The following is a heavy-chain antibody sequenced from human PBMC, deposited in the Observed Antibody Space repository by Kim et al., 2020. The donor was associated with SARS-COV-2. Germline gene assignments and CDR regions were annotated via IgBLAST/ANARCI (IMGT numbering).Heavy chain of an antibody. J-gene: IGHJ4*02. D-gene: IGHD3-22*01. CDR3: ARDPNGGYYYFDY. V-gene: IGHV3-33*01. Sequence: GESVKGRFTISRDNSKNTLYLQRNSLRAEDPAVYNCARDPNGGYYYFDYWGQGTLVTVSS.